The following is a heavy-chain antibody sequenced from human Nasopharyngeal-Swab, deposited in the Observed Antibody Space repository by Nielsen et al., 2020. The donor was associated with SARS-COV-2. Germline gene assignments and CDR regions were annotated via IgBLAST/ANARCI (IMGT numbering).Heavy chain of an antibody. D-gene: IGHD2-2*01. CDR3: ARARPDIVVVPASLLFDP. CDR2: IGTAGDT. J-gene: IGHJ5*02. V-gene: IGHV3-13*04. Sequence: GGSLRLSCAASGFTFSSYDMHWVRQATGKGLEWVSAIGTAGDTYYPGSVKGRFTISIENAKNSLYLQMNSLRAGDTAVYYCARARPDIVVVPASLLFDPWGQGTLVTVSS. CDR1: GFTFSSYD.